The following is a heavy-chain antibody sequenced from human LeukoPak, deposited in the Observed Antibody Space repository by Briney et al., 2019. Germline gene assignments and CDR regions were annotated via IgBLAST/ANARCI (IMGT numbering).Heavy chain of an antibody. Sequence: VGSLRLSCAASGFTFSIDSMNWVRQAPGKGLEWVSSISSSSSYIYYADSVKGRFTMSRDNAKNSLSLQMNSLRAEDTAVYYCARYSGELYWGQGTLVTVSS. D-gene: IGHD1-26*01. CDR1: GFTFSIDS. CDR3: ARYSGELY. J-gene: IGHJ4*02. CDR2: ISSSSSYI. V-gene: IGHV3-21*01.